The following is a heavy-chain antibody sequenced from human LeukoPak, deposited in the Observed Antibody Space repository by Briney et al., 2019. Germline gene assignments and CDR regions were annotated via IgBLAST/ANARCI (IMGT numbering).Heavy chain of an antibody. CDR2: INHSGST. Sequence: SETLSLTCAVYGGSFSGYYWSWIRQPPGKGLEWIGEINHSGSTNYNPSLKSRVTISVDTSKNQFSLKLSPVTAADTAVYYCAGAHYYGSGSYYLYFDYWGQGTLVTVSS. J-gene: IGHJ4*02. D-gene: IGHD3-10*01. CDR3: AGAHYYGSGSYYLYFDY. V-gene: IGHV4-34*01. CDR1: GGSFSGYY.